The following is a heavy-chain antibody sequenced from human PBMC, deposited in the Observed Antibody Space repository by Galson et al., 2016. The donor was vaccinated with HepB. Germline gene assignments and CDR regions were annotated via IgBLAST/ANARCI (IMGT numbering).Heavy chain of an antibody. CDR3: ARVFPARCSGRSCFSEGAFDI. Sequence: SLRLSCAASGFTFSTHWMHWVRQAPGKGLVCVSRISEDGRATNYADSVKGRFAISRDNAKNTPYLQMNSLSAEDTAIYYCARVFPARCSGRSCFSEGAFDIWGQGTMVIVSS. CDR1: GFTFSTHW. CDR2: ISEDGRAT. J-gene: IGHJ3*02. V-gene: IGHV3-74*01. D-gene: IGHD2-15*01.